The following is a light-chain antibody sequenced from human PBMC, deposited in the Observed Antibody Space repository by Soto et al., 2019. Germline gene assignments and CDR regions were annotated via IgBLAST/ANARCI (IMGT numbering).Light chain of an antibody. CDR3: CSYAGSYTLL. CDR2: DVS. J-gene: IGLJ2*01. CDR1: SSDIGAYNY. V-gene: IGLV2-11*01. Sequence: QSALTQPRSVSGSPGQSVTISCTGTSSDIGAYNYVSWFQQHPGKAPKLMMSDVSKRPSGVPDRFSGSKSGTTASLTISGLQGEDEADYYCCSYAGSYTLLFGGGTKLTVL.